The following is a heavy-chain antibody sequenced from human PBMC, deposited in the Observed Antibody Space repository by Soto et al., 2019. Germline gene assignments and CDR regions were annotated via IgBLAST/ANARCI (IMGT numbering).Heavy chain of an antibody. CDR2: IIPFFGTA. J-gene: IGHJ4*02. D-gene: IGHD3-16*01. Sequence: ASVKVSCKASGGDFNTFGFSWVRQAPGQGLEWMGGIIPFFGTAKYSQKFEDRITITAEESSNTVYMDLRGLTSDDAAIYYCARSAPMEAGDKYYYDFWGQGALVTVSS. CDR1: GGDFNTFG. V-gene: IGHV1-69*13. CDR3: ARSAPMEAGDKYYYDF.